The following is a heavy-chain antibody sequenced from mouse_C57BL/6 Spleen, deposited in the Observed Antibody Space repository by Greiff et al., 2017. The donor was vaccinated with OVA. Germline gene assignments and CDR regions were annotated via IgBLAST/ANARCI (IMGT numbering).Heavy chain of an antibody. V-gene: IGHV5-4*01. J-gene: IGHJ4*01. CDR1: GFTFSSYA. Sequence: EVQRVESGGGLVKPGGSLKLSCAASGFTFSSYAMSWVRQTPEKRLEWVATISDGGSYTYYPDNVKGRLTISRDNAKNNLYLQMSHLKSEDTAMYYCARDGYYGKGAMDYWGQGTSVTVSS. CDR2: ISDGGSYT. D-gene: IGHD2-3*01. CDR3: ARDGYYGKGAMDY.